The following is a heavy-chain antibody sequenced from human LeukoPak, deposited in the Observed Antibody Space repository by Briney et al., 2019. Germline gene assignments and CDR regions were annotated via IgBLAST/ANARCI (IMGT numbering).Heavy chain of an antibody. J-gene: IGHJ4*02. CDR1: GFTFSSYE. D-gene: IGHD4-17*01. CDR3: ARGIIGDYV. CDR2: ISSSGSTI. Sequence: RGSLRLSCAASGFTFSSYEMNWVRQAPGKGLEWVSYISSSGSTIYYADSVKGRFTISRDNAKNSLYLQMNSLRAEDTSVYYCARGIIGDYVWGQGTLVTVSS. V-gene: IGHV3-48*03.